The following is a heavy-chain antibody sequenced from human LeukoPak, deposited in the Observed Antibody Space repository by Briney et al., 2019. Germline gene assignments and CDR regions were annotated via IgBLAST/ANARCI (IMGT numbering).Heavy chain of an antibody. CDR2: ISGGGDNT. CDR3: AKGDYYDSSGPPFDY. J-gene: IGHJ4*02. D-gene: IGHD3-22*01. V-gene: IGHV3-23*01. Sequence: GGSLRLSRAASGFTFSSYAMSWVRQAPGKGLEWVSTISGGGDNTYYADSVKGRFTISRDNSKHTLYLQMTSLRAEDTAVYYCAKGDYYDSSGPPFDYWGQGTLVTVSS. CDR1: GFTFSSYA.